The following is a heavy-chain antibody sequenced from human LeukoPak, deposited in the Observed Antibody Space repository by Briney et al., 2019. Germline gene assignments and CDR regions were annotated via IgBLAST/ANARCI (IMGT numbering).Heavy chain of an antibody. Sequence: ASVKVSCKASGYSFSSYGISWVRQAPTQGREWMGWISAYNGNTNYAQKYQDRVTMTTDRPRSTAYIEVRSLISDDTAVYYCARSLQVGLLEYWGQGTLVTVSS. CDR2: ISAYNGNT. CDR3: ARSLQVGLLEY. CDR1: GYSFSSYG. V-gene: IGHV1-18*01. D-gene: IGHD5-24*01. J-gene: IGHJ4*02.